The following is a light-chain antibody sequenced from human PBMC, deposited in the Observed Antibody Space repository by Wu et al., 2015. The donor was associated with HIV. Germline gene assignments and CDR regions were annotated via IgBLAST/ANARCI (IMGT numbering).Light chain of an antibody. Sequence: DIQMTQSPSTLSASVGDRVTITCRASQSISTWLAWYQQKPGKAPKLLIYKASSLESGVPSRFSGSGSGTEFTLTISSLQPDDFATYYCQYSGSFGGGTKVEIK. CDR3: QYSGS. CDR1: QSISTW. V-gene: IGKV1-5*03. CDR2: KAS. J-gene: IGKJ4*01.